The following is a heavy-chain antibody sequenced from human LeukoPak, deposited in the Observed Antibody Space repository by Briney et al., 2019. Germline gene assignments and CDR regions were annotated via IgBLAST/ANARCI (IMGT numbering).Heavy chain of an antibody. D-gene: IGHD1-14*01. CDR3: AREGYSTNNRNYVDY. Sequence: GGSLRLSCAASGFTFSTYAMHWVRQAPGKGLECVSAISTNGGNTHYANSVKGRFTISRDNSKNTLYLQMGSLRPDDMAVYYCAREGYSTNNRNYVDYWGQGTLVTVSS. CDR2: ISTNGGNT. V-gene: IGHV3-64*01. J-gene: IGHJ4*02. CDR1: GFTFSTYA.